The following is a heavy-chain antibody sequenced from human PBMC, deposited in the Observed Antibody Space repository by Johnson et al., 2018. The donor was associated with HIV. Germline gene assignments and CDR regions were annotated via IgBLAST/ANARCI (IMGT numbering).Heavy chain of an antibody. CDR3: AKDRSTGWYPAFDI. V-gene: IGHV3-23*04. Sequence: VQLVESGGGLVKPGGSLRLSCAASGFTFSDYYMSWIRQAPGKGLEWVSAISGRGGSTYYADSVKGRFTISRDNSKNTLYLQMNSLRAEDTALYYCAKDRSTGWYPAFDIWGQGTMVTVSS. CDR2: ISGRGGST. CDR1: GFTFSDYY. D-gene: IGHD6-19*01. J-gene: IGHJ3*02.